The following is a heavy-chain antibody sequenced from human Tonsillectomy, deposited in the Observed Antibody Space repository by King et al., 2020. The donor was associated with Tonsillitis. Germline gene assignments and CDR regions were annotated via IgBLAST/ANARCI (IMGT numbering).Heavy chain of an antibody. CDR1: GFTFCNAW. D-gene: IGHD3-22*01. CDR3: TSRIYYDSSSYAPLGAFDI. CDR2: IKSKTDGGTT. V-gene: IGHV3-15*01. Sequence: VQLVESGGGFVKPGGSLRLSCAASGFTFCNAWMSWVRQAPGKGLEWVGRIKSKTDGGTTDYAAPVKGRFTISRDDSKNTLYLQMNSLKTEDTAVYYCTSRIYYDSSSYAPLGAFDIWGQGTMVTVSS. J-gene: IGHJ3*02.